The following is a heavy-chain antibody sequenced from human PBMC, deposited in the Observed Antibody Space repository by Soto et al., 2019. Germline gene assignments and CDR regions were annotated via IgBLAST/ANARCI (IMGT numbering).Heavy chain of an antibody. V-gene: IGHV4-61*01. Sequence: LETLSLSWTVSGGSVSCGSYYWSWIRQPRGKGLEWIGYIYYRGSTNYGPSLKSRVAISVGRSKNQFSLKLSSVTAADTAVYYCARRSYYYGWGSYYKYYWGQGTLDTDYS. CDR1: GGSVSCGSYY. CDR3: ARRSYYYGWGSYYKYY. D-gene: IGHD3-10*01. CDR2: IYYRGST. J-gene: IGHJ4*02.